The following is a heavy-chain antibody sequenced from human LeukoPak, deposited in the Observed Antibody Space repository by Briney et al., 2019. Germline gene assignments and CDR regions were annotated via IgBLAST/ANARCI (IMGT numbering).Heavy chain of an antibody. J-gene: IGHJ6*03. CDR3: ARSPGISTSYYYYYYMDV. Sequence: ASVKVSCKASGYTFTSYGISWVRQAPGQGLEWMGWISAYSGNTNYAQKLQGRVTMTTDTSTSTAYMELRSLRSDDTAVYYCARSPGISTSYYYYYYMDVWGKGTTVTVSS. CDR2: ISAYSGNT. D-gene: IGHD2-2*01. CDR1: GYTFTSYG. V-gene: IGHV1-18*01.